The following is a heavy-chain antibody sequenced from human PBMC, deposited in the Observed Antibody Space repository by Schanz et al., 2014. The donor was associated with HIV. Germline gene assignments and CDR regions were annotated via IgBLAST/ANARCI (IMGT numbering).Heavy chain of an antibody. CDR2: ISYDGSNR. Sequence: QAQLVESGGGVVQPGKSLRLSCAASGFTFSNHGMNWVRQAPGKGLAWVALISYDGSNRYYSDSVKGRFTISRENSNNTLYPQINSLTVDDTAVYYCAKAGGGPSPSYYGMDVWGQGTTVTVSS. CDR3: AKAGGGPSPSYYGMDV. J-gene: IGHJ6*02. CDR1: GFTFSNHG. V-gene: IGHV3-30*18. D-gene: IGHD3-10*01.